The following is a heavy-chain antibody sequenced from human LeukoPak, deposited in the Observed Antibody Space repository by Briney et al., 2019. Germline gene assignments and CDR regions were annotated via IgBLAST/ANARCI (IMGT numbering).Heavy chain of an antibody. CDR3: AKSKYQLLWGTDY. V-gene: IGHV3-30*04. CDR2: ISYDGSNK. J-gene: IGHJ4*02. D-gene: IGHD2-2*01. CDR1: GFTFSSYA. Sequence: PGRSLRLSCAASGFTFSSYAMHWVRQAPSKGLEWVAVISYDGSNKYYADSVKGRFTISRDNSKNTLYLQMNSLRAEDTAVYYCAKSKYQLLWGTDYWGQGTLVTVSS.